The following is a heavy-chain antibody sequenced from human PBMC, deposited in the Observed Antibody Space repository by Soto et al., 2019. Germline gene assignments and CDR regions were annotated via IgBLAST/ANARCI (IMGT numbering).Heavy chain of an antibody. Sequence: QITLKESGPTLVKPTQTLTLTCTFSGFSLTTTGVGVGWIRQPPGKALEWLAIIYWDDDKRYSPSLKSRLTITKDTSKNQGVVTITNMDPVATATYFCAHRAVLCSGGTCYSQPFELWGQGTVVTVYS. V-gene: IGHV2-5*02. J-gene: IGHJ4*02. CDR2: IYWDDDK. CDR3: AHRAVLCSGGTCYSQPFEL. D-gene: IGHD2-15*01. CDR1: GFSLTTTGVG.